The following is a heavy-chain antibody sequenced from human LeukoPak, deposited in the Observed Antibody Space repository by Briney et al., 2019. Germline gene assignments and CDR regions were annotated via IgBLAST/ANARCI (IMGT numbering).Heavy chain of an antibody. D-gene: IGHD4-17*01. J-gene: IGHJ1*01. CDR1: GGSISSYY. V-gene: IGHV4-59*08. Sequence: SETLSLTCTVSGGSISSYYWSWIRQPPGKGLEWIGYIYYSGSTNYNPSLKGRVTISVDTSKNQFSLKLSSVTAADTAVYYCARSTVTTFYKHWGQGTLVTVSS. CDR3: ARSTVTTFYKH. CDR2: IYYSGST.